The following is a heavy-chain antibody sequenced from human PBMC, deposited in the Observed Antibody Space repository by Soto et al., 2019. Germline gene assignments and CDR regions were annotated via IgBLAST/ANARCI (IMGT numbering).Heavy chain of an antibody. CDR2: INHSGST. Sequence: SETLSLTCAVYGGSFSGYYWSWIRQPPGKGLEWIGEINHSGSTNYNPSLKSRVTISVDTSKNQFSLKLSSVTAADTAVYYCARGYIVVVPAAIRPLYYYYGMDVWGQGTTVTVSS. V-gene: IGHV4-34*01. D-gene: IGHD2-2*02. CDR1: GGSFSGYY. J-gene: IGHJ6*02. CDR3: ARGYIVVVPAAIRPLYYYYGMDV.